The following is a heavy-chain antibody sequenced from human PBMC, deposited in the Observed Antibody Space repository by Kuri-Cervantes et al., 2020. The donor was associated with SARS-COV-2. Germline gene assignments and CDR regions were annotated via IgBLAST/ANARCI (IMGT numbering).Heavy chain of an antibody. CDR3: ARHQLVIPAAGPYNYFDP. V-gene: IGHV4-39*01. D-gene: IGHD2-2*01. CDR1: RGSIDRSPYY. CDR2: ILYNGNT. J-gene: IGHJ5*02. Sequence: SETLSLTCTVSRGSIDRSPYYWGWIRQPPGKGLEWIGSILYNGNTHYKASLNSRVTISVDTSKNQFSLRLTSVTAADTAVYYCARHQLVIPAAGPYNYFDPWGQGSLVTVSS.